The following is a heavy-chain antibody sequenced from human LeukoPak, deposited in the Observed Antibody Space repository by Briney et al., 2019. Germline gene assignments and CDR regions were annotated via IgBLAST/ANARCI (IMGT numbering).Heavy chain of an antibody. V-gene: IGHV4-39*02. J-gene: IGHJ6*03. CDR2: IYYSGST. D-gene: IGHD6-19*01. Sequence: SETLSLTCTVSGGSISSSSYYWGWIRQPPGKGLEWIGSIYYSGSTYYNPSLKSRVTISVDTSKNQFSLKLSSVTAADTAVYYCARDSSGIAVAGSIPNYYYYMDVWGKGTTVTVSS. CDR3: ARDSSGIAVAGSIPNYYYYMDV. CDR1: GGSISSSSYY.